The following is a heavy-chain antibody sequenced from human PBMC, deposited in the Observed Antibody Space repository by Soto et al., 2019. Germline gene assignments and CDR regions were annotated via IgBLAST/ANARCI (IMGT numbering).Heavy chain of an antibody. CDR2: ISYDGSNK. CDR3: ARDRLRYNWNDFPYYYYGMDV. Sequence: QVQLVESGGGVVQPGRSLRLSCAASGFTFSSYAMHWVRQAPGKGLEWVAVISYDGSNKYYAYSVKGRFTISRDNSKNTLYLQMNSLRAEDTAVYYCARDRLRYNWNDFPYYYYGMDVWGQGTTVTVSS. V-gene: IGHV3-30-3*01. CDR1: GFTFSSYA. J-gene: IGHJ6*02. D-gene: IGHD1-1*01.